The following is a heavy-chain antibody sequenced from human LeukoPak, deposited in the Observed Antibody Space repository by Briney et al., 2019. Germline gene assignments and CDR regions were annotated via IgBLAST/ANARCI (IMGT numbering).Heavy chain of an antibody. J-gene: IGHJ4*02. D-gene: IGHD4-17*01. CDR2: ISGSGGST. V-gene: IGHV3-23*01. CDR1: GFTFSDYY. Sequence: GGSLRLSCAASGFTFSDYYMSWVRQAPGKGLEWVSAISGSGGSTYYADSVKGRFTISRDNSKNTLYLQMNSLRAEDTAVYYCAKDQLTYYGDYVTAYWGQGTLVTVSS. CDR3: AKDQLTYYGDYVTAY.